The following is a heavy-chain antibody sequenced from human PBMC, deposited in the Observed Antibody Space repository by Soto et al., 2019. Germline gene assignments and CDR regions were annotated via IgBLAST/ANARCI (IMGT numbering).Heavy chain of an antibody. CDR1: GVSITSYY. CDR3: ARVPVAVAATEDYYGLDV. D-gene: IGHD2-15*01. CDR2: INTDGLS. J-gene: IGHJ6*02. V-gene: IGHV4-4*07. Sequence: SETLSLTCSGSGVSITSYYWSWIRQSAGGGLEWMGRINTDGLSTYSPSFKSRLTMSLDTSKNQVSLRLISVTAADTAVYFCARVPVAVAATEDYYGLDVWGQGTTVTVSS.